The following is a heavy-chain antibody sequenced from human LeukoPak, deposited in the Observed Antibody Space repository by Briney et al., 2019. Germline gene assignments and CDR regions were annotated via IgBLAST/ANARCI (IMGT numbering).Heavy chain of an antibody. CDR3: AKAPVSSCRGAYCYPFDY. J-gene: IGHJ4*02. CDR2: ISSTDAGT. Sequence: GGSLRLSCAASGFSLSSYAMSWVRQAPGKGLEWVSAISSTDAGTYHADSVRGRFTISRDSSKNTLYLQMNSLRAEDAAVYYCAKAPVSSCRGAYCYPFDYWGQGTLVTVSS. V-gene: IGHV3-23*01. CDR1: GFSLSSYA. D-gene: IGHD2-21*01.